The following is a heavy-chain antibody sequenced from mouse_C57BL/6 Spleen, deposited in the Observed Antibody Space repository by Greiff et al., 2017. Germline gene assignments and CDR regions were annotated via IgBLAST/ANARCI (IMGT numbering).Heavy chain of an antibody. CDR3: ARREGQHWHFAV. V-gene: IGHV1-47*01. D-gene: IGHD6-1*01. CDR2: IHPNNGDT. J-gene: IGHJ3*01. Sequence: VQLVESGAELVKPGASVKMSCKASGYTFTAYHMDWVKQSHGKSLEWIGYIHPNNGDTKYNEKFKGQATLTVEKSSSTVYLELRRLTSDDSAVYYCARREGQHWHFAVWGTGTLVTVSS. CDR1: GYTFTAYH.